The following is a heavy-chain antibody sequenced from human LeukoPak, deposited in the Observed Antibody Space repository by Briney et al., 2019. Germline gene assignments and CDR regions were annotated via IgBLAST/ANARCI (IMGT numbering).Heavy chain of an antibody. Sequence: GGSLRLSCAAAGFTVSSNYMSWVRQAPGKGLEWVSVIYGGGSTYYADSVKGRFTISRDNSKNTLYLQMNSLRAEDTAVYYCASLPLRDSNDAFDIWGQGTMVTVSS. J-gene: IGHJ3*02. CDR1: GFTVSSNY. V-gene: IGHV3-66*01. CDR3: ASLPLRDSNDAFDI. D-gene: IGHD2-21*01. CDR2: IYGGGST.